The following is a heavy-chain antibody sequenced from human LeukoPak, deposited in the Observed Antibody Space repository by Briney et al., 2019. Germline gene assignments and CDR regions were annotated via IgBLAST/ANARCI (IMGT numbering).Heavy chain of an antibody. CDR2: ISSSGSTM. D-gene: IGHD1-1*01. CDR3: ARCTTGRTFGSLREIKRSREIDY. Sequence: GGSLRLSCAASGFTFSSYEMNWVRQAPGKGLEWASYISSSGSTMYYADSVKGRFTISRDNAKNSLYLQMNSLRVEDTAVYYCARCTTGRTFGSLREIKRSREIDYWGQGTLVTVSS. CDR1: GFTFSSYE. J-gene: IGHJ4*02. V-gene: IGHV3-48*03.